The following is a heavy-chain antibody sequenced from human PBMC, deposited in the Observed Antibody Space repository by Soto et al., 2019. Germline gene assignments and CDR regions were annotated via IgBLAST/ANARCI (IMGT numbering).Heavy chain of an antibody. CDR1: GGSISSYY. CDR3: ARAVKVQWLVQMWFDP. J-gene: IGHJ5*02. CDR2: IYYSGST. Sequence: PSETLSLTCTVSGGSISSYYWSWIRQPPGKGLEWIGYIYYSGSTNYNPSLKSRVTISVDTSKNQFSLKLSSVTAADTAVYYCARAVKVQWLVQMWFDPWGRGTLVTVSS. D-gene: IGHD6-19*01. V-gene: IGHV4-59*01.